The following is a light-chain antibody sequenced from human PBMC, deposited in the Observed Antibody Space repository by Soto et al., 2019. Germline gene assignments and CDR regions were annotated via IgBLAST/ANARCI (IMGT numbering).Light chain of an antibody. V-gene: IGKV2-30*01. CDR3: MQGIHWPPLNTVPPYT. CDR1: QGFVYGGAETY. CDR2: KVS. Sequence: TQPPLSLPVTLGQPASISCKTSQGFVYGGAETYLSWFHQRPGRSPRRLIYKVSKRDSGVPDRFSGSGSGSDFTLQISRVEAEDIGVYYCMQGIHWPPLNTVPPYTFGQGTKLEIK. J-gene: IGKJ2*01.